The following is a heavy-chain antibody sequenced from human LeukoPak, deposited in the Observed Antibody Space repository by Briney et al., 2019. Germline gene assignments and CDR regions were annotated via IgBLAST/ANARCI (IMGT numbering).Heavy chain of an antibody. D-gene: IGHD3-16*01. CDR1: GGSISSYY. CDR3: ARVGEGGPYYYYMDV. CDR2: IYYSGST. V-gene: IGHV4-59*01. J-gene: IGHJ6*03. Sequence: PSETLSLTCTVSGGSISSYYWTWIRQPPGKGLEWIGYIYYSGSTNYNPSLKSRVTISVHTSKNQLSLTLSSVTAADTAVYYCARVGEGGPYYYYMDVWGKGTTVTVSS.